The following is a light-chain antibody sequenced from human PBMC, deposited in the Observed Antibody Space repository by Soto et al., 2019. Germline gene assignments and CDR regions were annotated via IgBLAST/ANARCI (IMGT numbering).Light chain of an antibody. Sequence: EIVMTQSPATLSVSPGERATLYCSASQSVRGNLAWYQQKPGQSPRLLIYGASSRATGIPVRFSGSGSGTEFTLTISSLQSEDFAVYYCQQYNNWPSITFGQGTRLEIK. J-gene: IGKJ5*01. V-gene: IGKV3-15*01. CDR2: GAS. CDR3: QQYNNWPSIT. CDR1: QSVRGN.